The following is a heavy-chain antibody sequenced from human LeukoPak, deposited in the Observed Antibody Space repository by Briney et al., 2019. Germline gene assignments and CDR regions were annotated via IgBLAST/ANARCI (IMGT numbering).Heavy chain of an antibody. CDR1: GFTFSNAW. CDR2: IKSKTDGGTT. D-gene: IGHD3-9*01. V-gene: IGHV3-15*01. CDR3: TMSLRYFDLLDY. Sequence: GGSLRLPCAASGFTFSNAWMSWVRQAPGKGLEWVGRIKSKTDGGTTDYAAPVKGRFTISRDDSKNTLYLQMNSLKTEDTAVYYCTMSLRYFDLLDYWGQGTLVTVSS. J-gene: IGHJ4*02.